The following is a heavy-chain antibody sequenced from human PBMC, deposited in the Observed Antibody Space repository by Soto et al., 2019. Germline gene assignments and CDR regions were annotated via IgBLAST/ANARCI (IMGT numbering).Heavy chain of an antibody. J-gene: IGHJ6*02. CDR3: AKDSGIVVAIYGMDV. D-gene: IGHD2-2*01. V-gene: IGHV3-23*01. Sequence: GGSLRLSCAASGFTFSSYAMSWVRQAPGQGLEWVSAISGSGGSTYYADSVKGRFTISRDNSKNTLYLQMNSLRAEDTAVYYCAKDSGIVVAIYGMDVWGQGTTVTVSS. CDR1: GFTFSSYA. CDR2: ISGSGGST.